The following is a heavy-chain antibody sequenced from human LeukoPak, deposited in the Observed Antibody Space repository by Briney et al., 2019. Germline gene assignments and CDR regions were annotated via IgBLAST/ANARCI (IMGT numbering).Heavy chain of an antibody. V-gene: IGHV1-24*01. Sequence: ASVKVSCKVSGYTLTDLSMRWVRQAPGQGLEWMGGFDPEDGETIYAQKFQGRVTMTEDTSTTTAYMELRSLRSDDTAVYYCARDINGYYYDSHGYYPTDLWGQGTLVTVSS. CDR3: ARDINGYYYDSHGYYPTDL. D-gene: IGHD3-22*01. J-gene: IGHJ5*02. CDR1: GYTLTDLS. CDR2: FDPEDGET.